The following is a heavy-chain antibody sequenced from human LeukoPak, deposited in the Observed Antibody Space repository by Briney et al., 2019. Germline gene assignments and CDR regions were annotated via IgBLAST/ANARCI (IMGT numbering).Heavy chain of an antibody. CDR3: AILGDDGLSGYHPFDY. J-gene: IGHJ4*02. CDR2: INSDGSIS. Sequence: GGSLRLSCAASGFAFSNYGMNWVRQAPGKGLVWVSRINSDGSISDYADSVKGRFTISRDNAENTLYLQMDSLRAEDTAVYYCAILGDDGLSGYHPFDYWGQGTLVTVSS. D-gene: IGHD3-3*01. CDR1: GFAFSNYG. V-gene: IGHV3-74*01.